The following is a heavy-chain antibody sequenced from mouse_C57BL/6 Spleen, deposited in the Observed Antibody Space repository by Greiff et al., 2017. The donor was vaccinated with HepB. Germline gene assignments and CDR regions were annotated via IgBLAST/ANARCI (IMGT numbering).Heavy chain of an antibody. V-gene: IGHV1-26*01. D-gene: IGHD1-1*01. CDR2: INPNNGGT. CDR3: TKRRSKYITTAHYEMDY. CDR1: GYTFTDYY. Sequence: EVQLQQSGPELVKPGASVKISCKASGYTFTDYYMNWVKQSHGKSLEWIGDINPNNGGTSYNQKFKGKATLTVDKSSSTAYMELSSLTSEDSAVYYSTKRRSKYITTAHYEMDYWGQGTSVTVSS. J-gene: IGHJ4*01.